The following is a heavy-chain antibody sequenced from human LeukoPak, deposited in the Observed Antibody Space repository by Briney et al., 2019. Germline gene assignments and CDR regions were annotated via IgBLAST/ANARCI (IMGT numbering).Heavy chain of an antibody. D-gene: IGHD5-24*01. CDR1: GFTFSSYE. J-gene: IGHJ3*02. CDR3: AREDGDAFDI. V-gene: IGHV3-48*03. Sequence: GGSLRLSCAASGFTFSSYEVDWVRRAPGKGLEWVPYIGSSGGSRYYADSVKGRFTSSRDNAKNSLYLQMNSLRVEDTAVYYCAREDGDAFDIWGQGTMVSVFS. CDR2: IGSSGGSR.